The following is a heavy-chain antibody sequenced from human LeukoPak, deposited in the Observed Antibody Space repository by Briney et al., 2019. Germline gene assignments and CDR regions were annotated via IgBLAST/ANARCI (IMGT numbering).Heavy chain of an antibody. CDR2: INHSGST. CDR1: GGSFSGYY. V-gene: IGHV4-34*01. Sequence: PLETLSLTCAVYGGSFSGYYWSWIRQPPGKGLEWIGEINHSGSTNYNPSLKSRVTISVDTSKNQFSLKLSSVTAADTAVYYCASFGYDSSPWGMDYWGQGTLVTVSS. CDR3: ASFGYDSSPWGMDY. D-gene: IGHD3-22*01. J-gene: IGHJ4*02.